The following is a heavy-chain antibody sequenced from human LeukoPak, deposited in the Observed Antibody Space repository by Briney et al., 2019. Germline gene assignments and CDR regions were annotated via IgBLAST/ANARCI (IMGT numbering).Heavy chain of an antibody. Sequence: GGSLRLSCSASGFTFNNYAMSWVRQAPGMGVERVFTISGSGVTTYYADSVRGRFTISRDNSKTTLYLQLDSLRPEDMAIYYCAKSPGQIQLDYFDYWGQGTLVTVSS. D-gene: IGHD1-1*01. CDR1: GFTFNNYA. CDR3: AKSPGQIQLDYFDY. J-gene: IGHJ4*02. CDR2: ISGSGVTT. V-gene: IGHV3-23*01.